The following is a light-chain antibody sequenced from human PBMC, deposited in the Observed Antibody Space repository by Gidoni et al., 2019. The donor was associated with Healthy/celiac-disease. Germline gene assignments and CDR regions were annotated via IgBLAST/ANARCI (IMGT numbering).Light chain of an antibody. V-gene: IGLV2-23*02. CDR1: SSDVGSYTL. CDR2: EVS. CDR3: CSSAGSSTRV. Sequence: QSALTQPPSVSGSPGQSVTISCTGTSSDVGSYTLVSWYPQHPGTAPKLMIYEVSKRPSGVSNRFSGSKSGNTASLTISGLQAEDVADYYCCSSAGSSTRVFGGGTKLTVL. J-gene: IGLJ3*02.